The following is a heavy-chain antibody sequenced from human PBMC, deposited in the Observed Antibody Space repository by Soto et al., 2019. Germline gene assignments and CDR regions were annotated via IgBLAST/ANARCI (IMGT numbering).Heavy chain of an antibody. CDR1: GDSVSSNSAA. CDR2: TYYRSKWYN. Sequence: SQTLSLTGAISGDSVSSNSAAWNWIRQSPSRGLEWLGRTYYRSKWYNDYAVSVKSRITINPDTSKNQFSLQLNSVTPEDTAVYYCARDRCSSSSCYSGVWFDPWGQGTLVTVSS. D-gene: IGHD2-2*01. V-gene: IGHV6-1*01. J-gene: IGHJ5*02. CDR3: ARDRCSSSSCYSGVWFDP.